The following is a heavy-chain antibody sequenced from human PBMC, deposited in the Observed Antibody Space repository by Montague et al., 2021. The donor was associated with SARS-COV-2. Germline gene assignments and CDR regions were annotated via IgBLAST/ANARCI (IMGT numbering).Heavy chain of an antibody. D-gene: IGHD3-10*01. CDR2: ITGNGLDA. Sequence: SLRLSCAGSGFIFTKYGLHWVRQGPGKGLDWVAGITGNGLDAFYADSVRGRFTISRDNYNSIVYLQMSGLRVEDTAVYYCAKDRNSFKLIRGEAQFDPWGQGTRVTVTS. CDR3: AKDRNSFKLIRGEAQFDP. J-gene: IGHJ5*02. V-gene: IGHV3-23*01. CDR1: GFIFTKYG.